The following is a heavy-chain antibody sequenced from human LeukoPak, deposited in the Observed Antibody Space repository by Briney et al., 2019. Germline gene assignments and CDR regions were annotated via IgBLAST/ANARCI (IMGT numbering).Heavy chain of an antibody. D-gene: IGHD1-26*01. V-gene: IGHV3-15*01. CDR2: IKNTTSGRTT. CDR1: GFTLSNAY. Sequence: GGSLRLSCASSGFTLSNAYMSWVRHAPGKGLEWVGRIKNTTSGRTTDYAATVKGRFTISKDDSKNTLYLQMNSLKTEDTAVYYCTTTIVGVTTWFDPWGQGTLVTVSS. CDR3: TTTIVGVTTWFDP. J-gene: IGHJ5*02.